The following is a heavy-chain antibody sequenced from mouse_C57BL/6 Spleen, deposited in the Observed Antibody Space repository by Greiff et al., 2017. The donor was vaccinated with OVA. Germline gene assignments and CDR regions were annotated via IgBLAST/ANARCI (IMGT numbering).Heavy chain of an antibody. Sequence: VHVKQSVAELVRPGASVKLSCTASGFNIKNTYMHWVKQRPEQGLEWIGRIDPANGNTKYAPKFQGKATITADTSSNTAYLQLSSLTSEDTAIYYCALITTVEYYFDYWGQGTTLTVSS. J-gene: IGHJ2*01. D-gene: IGHD1-1*01. CDR1: GFNIKNTY. CDR2: IDPANGNT. V-gene: IGHV14-3*01. CDR3: ALITTVEYYFDY.